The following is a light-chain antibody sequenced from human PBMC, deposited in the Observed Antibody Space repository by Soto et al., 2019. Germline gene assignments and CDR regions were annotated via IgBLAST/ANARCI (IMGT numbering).Light chain of an antibody. V-gene: IGLV1-40*01. J-gene: IGLJ1*01. CDR2: GNS. CDR3: QSSDSSLSVYYV. CDR1: SSNIGAGYD. Sequence: QSVLTQPPSVSWAPGQRVTISCTGSSSNIGAGYDVHWYQQLPGTAPKLLIYGNSNRPSGVPDRFSGSKSGTSASLAITGLQAEDEADYYCQSSDSSLSVYYVFGTGTKLTVL.